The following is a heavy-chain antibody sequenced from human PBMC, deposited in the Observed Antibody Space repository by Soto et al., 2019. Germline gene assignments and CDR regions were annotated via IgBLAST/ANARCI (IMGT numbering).Heavy chain of an antibody. V-gene: IGHV3-30*18. CDR3: AKDQGYCSSTSCYMWGYYYGMDV. CDR1: GFTFSSYG. J-gene: IGHJ6*02. Sequence: PRLSCAASGFTFSSYGMHWVRQAPGKGLEWVAVISYDGSNKYYADSVKGRFTISRDNSKNTLYLQMNSLRAEDTAVYYCAKDQGYCSSTSCYMWGYYYGMDVWGQGTTVTVSS. D-gene: IGHD2-2*02. CDR2: ISYDGSNK.